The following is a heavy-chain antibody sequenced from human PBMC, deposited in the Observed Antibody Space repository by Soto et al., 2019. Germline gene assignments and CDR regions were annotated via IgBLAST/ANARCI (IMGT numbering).Heavy chain of an antibody. CDR3: ARGRPQKGGYCSSTSCYSYYYYYMDV. Sequence: QVQLQESGPGLVKPSETLSLTCTVSGGSISSYYWSWIRQPPGKGLEWIGYIYYSGSTNYNPSLKSEVTISVDTSKNQFSLKLSSVTAADTAVYYCARGRPQKGGYCSSTSCYSYYYYYMDVWGKGTTVTVSS. D-gene: IGHD2-2*01. J-gene: IGHJ6*03. CDR2: IYYSGST. CDR1: GGSISSYY. V-gene: IGHV4-59*01.